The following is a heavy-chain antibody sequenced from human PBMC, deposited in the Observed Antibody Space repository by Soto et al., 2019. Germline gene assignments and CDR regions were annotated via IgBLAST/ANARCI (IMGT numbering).Heavy chain of an antibody. V-gene: IGHV1-2*02. CDR1: GYTFTGYC. J-gene: IGHJ4*02. Sequence: ASLKVSCKASGYTFTGYCIHWVRQAPGKGLEWRGWINPKKGGTDYAQTFRGRVSMPRATFPRKAHMELGSLRFDDTAVYYCARNSCDDYVFYYWGQRTLVTVSS. CDR3: ARNSCDDYVFYY. D-gene: IGHD5-12*01. CDR2: INPKKGGT.